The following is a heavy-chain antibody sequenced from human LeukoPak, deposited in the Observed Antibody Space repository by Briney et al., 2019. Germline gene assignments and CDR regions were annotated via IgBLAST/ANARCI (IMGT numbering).Heavy chain of an antibody. CDR3: AKHPGYSSGWFYFDY. CDR1: GFTFSNYA. CDR2: ISDRGGST. V-gene: IGHV3-23*01. D-gene: IGHD6-19*01. J-gene: IGHJ4*02. Sequence: GGTLRLSCAASGFTFSNYAMSWVRQAPGKGLEWVSGISDRGGSTYYADSVKGRFTISRDNSKNTLYLQMNSLRAEDTAVYYCAKHPGYSSGWFYFDYWGQGTLVTVSS.